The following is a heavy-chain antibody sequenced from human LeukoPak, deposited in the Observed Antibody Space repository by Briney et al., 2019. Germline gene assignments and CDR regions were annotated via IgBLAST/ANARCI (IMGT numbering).Heavy chain of an antibody. J-gene: IGHJ6*04. Sequence: PGGSLRLSCAASGFTVSSNFMSWVRQAPGKGLEWVSYISSSGSTIYYADSVKGRFTISRDNAKNSLYLQMNSLRAEDTAVYYCASGYSHYYDSSFADVWGKGTTVTVSS. CDR1: GFTVSSNF. V-gene: IGHV3-11*04. CDR2: ISSSGSTI. D-gene: IGHD3-22*01. CDR3: ASGYSHYYDSSFADV.